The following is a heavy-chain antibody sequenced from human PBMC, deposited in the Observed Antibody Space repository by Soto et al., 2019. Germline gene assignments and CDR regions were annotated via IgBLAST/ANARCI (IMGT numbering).Heavy chain of an antibody. V-gene: IGHV4-30-2*01. J-gene: IGHJ3*02. CDR2: IYHSGST. CDR3: ARVSNTDLYTVIAFDI. CDR1: GGSISSGGYS. Sequence: SETLSLTCAVSGGSISSGGYSWSWIRQPPGKGLEWIGYIYHSGSTYYNPSLKSRVTISVDRSKNQFSLKLSSVTAADTAVYYCARVSNTDLYTVIAFDIWGQGTMVTVSS. D-gene: IGHD2-8*01.